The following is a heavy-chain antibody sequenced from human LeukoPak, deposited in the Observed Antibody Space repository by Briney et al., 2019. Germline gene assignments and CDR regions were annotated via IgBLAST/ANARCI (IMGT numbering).Heavy chain of an antibody. Sequence: SETLSLTCTVSGGSISSYYWSWIRQPPGKGLEWIGYIYYSGSTNYNPSLKSRVTISVDTSKSQFSLKLSSVTAADTAVYYCARRFGQELDYWGQGTLVTVSS. D-gene: IGHD1-26*01. CDR3: ARRFGQELDY. V-gene: IGHV4-59*01. J-gene: IGHJ4*02. CDR2: IYYSGST. CDR1: GGSISSYY.